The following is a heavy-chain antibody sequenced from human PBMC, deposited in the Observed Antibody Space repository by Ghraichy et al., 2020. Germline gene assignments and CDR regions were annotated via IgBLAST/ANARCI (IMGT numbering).Heavy chain of an antibody. J-gene: IGHJ5*02. V-gene: IGHV4-34*01. CDR1: GGSFSGYY. CDR2: INHSGRT. CDR3: ARGRSAVAGTRWFDP. D-gene: IGHD6-19*01. Sequence: ESLNISCAVYGGSFSGYYWSWIRQPPGKGLEWIGEINHSGRTNYNPSLKSRVTISVDTSKNQFSLKLSSVTAADTAVYYCARGRSAVAGTRWFDPWGQGTLVTVSS.